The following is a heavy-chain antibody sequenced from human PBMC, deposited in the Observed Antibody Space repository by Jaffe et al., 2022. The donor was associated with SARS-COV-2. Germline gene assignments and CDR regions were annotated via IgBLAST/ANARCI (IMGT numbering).Heavy chain of an antibody. J-gene: IGHJ2*01. D-gene: IGHD6-13*01. Sequence: QVQLQESGPGLVKPSQTLSLTCTVSGGSISSGGYYWSWIRQHPGKGLEWIGYIYYSGSTYYNPSLKSRVTISVDTSKNQFSLKLSSVTAADTAVYYCASQAIFVGSKWWYFDLWGRGTLVTVSS. CDR2: IYYSGST. V-gene: IGHV4-31*03. CDR1: GGSISSGGYY. CDR3: ASQAIFVGSKWWYFDL.